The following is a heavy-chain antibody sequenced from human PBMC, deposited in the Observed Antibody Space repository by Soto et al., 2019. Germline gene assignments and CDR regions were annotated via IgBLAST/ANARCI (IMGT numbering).Heavy chain of an antibody. V-gene: IGHV3-7*01. CDR1: GFPFSSYW. Sequence: GGSLRLSCAASGFPFSSYWMSWVRQAPGKGLEWVANIKQDGSEKYYVDSVKGRFTISRDNAKNSLYLQMNSLRAEDTAVYYCARAGHIGYCISTSCYAVDYWGQGTLVTVSS. J-gene: IGHJ4*02. CDR2: IKQDGSEK. CDR3: ARAGHIGYCISTSCYAVDY. D-gene: IGHD2-2*01.